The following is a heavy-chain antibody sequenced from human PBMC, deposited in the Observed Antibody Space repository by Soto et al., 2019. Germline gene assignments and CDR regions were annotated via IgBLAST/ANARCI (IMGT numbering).Heavy chain of an antibody. CDR2: IIPIFGTA. CDR1: GGTFSGYA. V-gene: IGHV1-69*13. D-gene: IGHD1-26*01. CDR3: ASLLMQRSGSYRPIDP. J-gene: IGHJ5*02. Sequence: ASVKVSCKASGGTFSGYAISWVRQAPGQGLEWMGGIIPIFGTANYAQKFQGRVTITADESTSTAYMELSSLRSEDTAVYYCASLLMQRSGSYRPIDPWGQGTLVTVSS.